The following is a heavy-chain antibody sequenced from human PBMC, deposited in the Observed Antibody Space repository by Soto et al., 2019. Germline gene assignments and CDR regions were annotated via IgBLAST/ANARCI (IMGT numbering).Heavy chain of an antibody. J-gene: IGHJ4*02. V-gene: IGHV4-34*01. Sequence: SETLSLTCAVYGGSFSGYYWSWIRQPPGKGLEWIGEINHSGSTNHNASLKSRVTISVGTSKNQFFLKLSFVTAADTAVYFCARHYSSGNYYSPINYWGQGALVTVSS. CDR3: ARHYSSGNYYSPINY. CDR1: GGSFSGYY. D-gene: IGHD3-10*01. CDR2: INHSGST.